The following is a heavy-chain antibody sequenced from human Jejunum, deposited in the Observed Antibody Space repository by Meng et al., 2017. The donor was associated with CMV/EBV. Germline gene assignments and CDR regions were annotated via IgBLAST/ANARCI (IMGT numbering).Heavy chain of an antibody. Sequence: SCAASGLIFRNYWMSWARQAPGRGLEWVASMKTDGSEKYYVDSVKGRFTMSRDNAKNSLYLQMNSLRAEDTAVYYCARGNALDYWGLGTRVTVSS. CDR2: MKTDGSEK. J-gene: IGHJ4*02. V-gene: IGHV3-7*01. CDR1: GLIFRNYW. CDR3: ARGNALDY.